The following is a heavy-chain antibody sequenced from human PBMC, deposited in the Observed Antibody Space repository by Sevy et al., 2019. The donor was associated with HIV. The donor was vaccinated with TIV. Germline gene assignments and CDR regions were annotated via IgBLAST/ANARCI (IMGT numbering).Heavy chain of an antibody. CDR1: GGPISSYY. CDR2: IYYSGST. CDR3: ARDQWAYCGGDCYPYNWFDP. Sequence: SETLSLTCTVSGGPISSYYWSWIRQPPGKGLEWIGYIYYSGSTNYNPSLKSRVTISVDTSKNQFSLKLSSVTAADTAVYYCARDQWAYCGGDCYPYNWFDPWGQGTLGTVSS. V-gene: IGHV4-59*01. J-gene: IGHJ5*02. D-gene: IGHD2-21*01.